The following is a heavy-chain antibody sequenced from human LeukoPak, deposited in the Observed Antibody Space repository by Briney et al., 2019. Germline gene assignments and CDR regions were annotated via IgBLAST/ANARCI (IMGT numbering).Heavy chain of an antibody. CDR3: ARDRLSTPFDY. J-gene: IGHJ4*02. CDR2: IYYSGST. V-gene: IGHV4-59*06. CDR1: GGSISSYY. D-gene: IGHD4-23*01. Sequence: SETLSLTCTVSGGSISSYYWSWIRQPPGKGLEWIGYIYYSGSTYYNPSLKSRVTISVDTSKNQFSLKLSSVTAADTAVYYCARDRLSTPFDYWGQGTLVTVSS.